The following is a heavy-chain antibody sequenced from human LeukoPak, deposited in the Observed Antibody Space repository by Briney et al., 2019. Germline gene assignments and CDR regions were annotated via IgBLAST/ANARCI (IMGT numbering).Heavy chain of an antibody. CDR3: ARFFEDIVVVPAAISPPDY. Sequence: ASVKVSCKASGYTFTSYDINWVRQATGQGLEWMGWMNPNSGNTGYAQKFQGRVTMTRNTSISTAYMELSSLRSEDTAVYYCARFFEDIVVVPAAISPPDYWGQGTLVTVSS. J-gene: IGHJ4*02. CDR1: GYTFTSYD. CDR2: MNPNSGNT. D-gene: IGHD2-2*01. V-gene: IGHV1-8*01.